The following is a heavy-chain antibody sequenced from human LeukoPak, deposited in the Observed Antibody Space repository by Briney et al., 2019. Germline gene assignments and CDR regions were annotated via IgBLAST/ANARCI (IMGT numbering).Heavy chain of an antibody. V-gene: IGHV4-34*01. CDR2: INDRGHT. CDR3: ARDPTTVVNVPYYFDF. J-gene: IGHJ4*02. CDR1: FPVTNGFH. Sequence: SETLSLTCSVSFPVTNGFHWNWIRQSPEKGLEWIGEINDRGHTNYNPSLKSRVTISVDTSKKQFSLKLSSVTAADSAVYFCARDPTTVVNVPYYFDFWGQGTLVTVSS. D-gene: IGHD4-23*01.